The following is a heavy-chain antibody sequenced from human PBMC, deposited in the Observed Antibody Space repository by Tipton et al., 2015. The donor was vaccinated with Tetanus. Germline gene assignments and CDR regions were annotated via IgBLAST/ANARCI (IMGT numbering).Heavy chain of an antibody. CDR3: ARDPHTIRTGNHRGFDY. Sequence: SLRLSCAGSGFTFSGFYMTWVRQAPGKGLEWVANIKQDGNEKYHVDSVKGRFTISRDNGKNLLYLQMNSLRVEDTAVYYCARDPHTIRTGNHRGFDYWGQGTLVTASS. J-gene: IGHJ4*02. V-gene: IGHV3-7*03. CDR1: GFTFSGFY. D-gene: IGHD3-10*01. CDR2: IKQDGNEK.